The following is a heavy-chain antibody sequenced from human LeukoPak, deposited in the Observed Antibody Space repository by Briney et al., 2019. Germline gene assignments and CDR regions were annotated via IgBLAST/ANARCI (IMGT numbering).Heavy chain of an antibody. CDR2: MNANSGGT. V-gene: IGHV1-2*02. D-gene: IGHD3-9*01. J-gene: IGHJ4*02. CDR1: GYTFTGYY. Sequence: ASVSVSFKASGYTFTGYYMHWVRQAPGQGVEGRGWMNANSGGTNYAQKFQGRVTMTRDTSISTAYMELSRLRSDDTAVYYCARAQGLTGYSFDYWGQGTLVTVSS. CDR3: ARAQGLTGYSFDY.